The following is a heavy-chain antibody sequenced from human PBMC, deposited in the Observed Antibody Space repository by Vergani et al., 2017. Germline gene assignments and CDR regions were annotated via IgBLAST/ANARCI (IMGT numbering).Heavy chain of an antibody. D-gene: IGHD5-24*01. V-gene: IGHV3-23*04. Sequence: EVQLVESGGGLVKPGGSLRLSCAASGFTFSSYSMNWVRQAPGKGLEWVSAISGSGGSTYYADSVKGRFTISRDNSKNTLYLQMNSLRAEDTAVYYCAKDDSSQRDGYNYDWGQGTLVTVSS. CDR3: AKDDSSQRDGYNYD. CDR1: GFTFSSYS. J-gene: IGHJ4*02. CDR2: ISGSGGST.